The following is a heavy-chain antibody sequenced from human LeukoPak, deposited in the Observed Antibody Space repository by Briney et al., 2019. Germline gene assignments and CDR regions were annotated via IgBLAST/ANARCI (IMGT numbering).Heavy chain of an antibody. CDR2: LSGSGITT. D-gene: IGHD6-19*01. V-gene: IGHV3-23*01. Sequence: ETLSLTCAVYGGSFSGYYWSWIRQPPGKGLEWVPTLSGSGITTYYADSVKGRFTISRDNSKNTLYLQMNSLRAEDTAVYYCAKGIYSSGWSYFDYWGHGTLVTVSS. J-gene: IGHJ4*01. CDR3: AKGIYSSGWSYFDY. CDR1: GGSFSGYY.